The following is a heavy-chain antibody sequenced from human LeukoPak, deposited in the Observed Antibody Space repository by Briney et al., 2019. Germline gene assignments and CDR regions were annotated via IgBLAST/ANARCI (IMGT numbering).Heavy chain of an antibody. CDR1: DFTVSNHY. D-gene: IGHD1-26*01. CDR2: LSSGGST. Sequence: PGGSLRLSYAASDFTVSNHYMSWVRQAPGKGLEWVSLLSSGGSTYYAGSVKGRFTISRDNSKNTLYLQMNSLRAEDTAVYYCARGGDIVGATRSAFDIWGQGTMVTVSS. J-gene: IGHJ3*02. V-gene: IGHV3-53*01. CDR3: ARGGDIVGATRSAFDI.